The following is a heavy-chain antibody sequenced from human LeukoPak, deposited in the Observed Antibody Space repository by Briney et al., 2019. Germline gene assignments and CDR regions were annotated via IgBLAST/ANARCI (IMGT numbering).Heavy chain of an antibody. CDR3: ARDGYKYYDSSGYYGDY. J-gene: IGHJ4*02. D-gene: IGHD3-22*01. CDR1: GFTFSSYS. Sequence: PGGSLRLSCAASGFTFSSYSMNWVRQAPGKGLEWVSSISSSSSYIYYADSVKGRFTISRDNAKNSLYLQMNSLRAEDTAVYYCARDGYKYYDSSGYYGDYWGQGTLVTVSS. CDR2: ISSSSSYI. V-gene: IGHV3-21*01.